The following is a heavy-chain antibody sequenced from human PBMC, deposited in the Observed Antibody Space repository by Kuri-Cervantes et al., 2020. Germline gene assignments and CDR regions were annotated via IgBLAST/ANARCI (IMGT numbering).Heavy chain of an antibody. CDR3: ATNYGGNTAYWYFDL. CDR2: INHSGST. CDR1: GGSFSGYY. D-gene: IGHD4-23*01. Sequence: GSLRLSCAVYGGSFSGYYWSWIRQPPGKGLEWIGEINHSGSTNYNPSLKSRVTISVDTSKNQFSLKLSSVTAAGTAVYYCATNYGGNTAYWYFDLWGRGTLVTVSS. J-gene: IGHJ2*01. V-gene: IGHV4-34*01.